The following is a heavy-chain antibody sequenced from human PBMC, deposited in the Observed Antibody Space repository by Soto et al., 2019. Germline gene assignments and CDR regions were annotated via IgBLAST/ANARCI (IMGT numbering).Heavy chain of an antibody. CDR2: IIPILGIA. CDR3: AREYSSSSPLDY. Sequence: SVKVSCKASGGSFSSYTISWVRQAPGQGLEWMGRIIPILGIANYAQKFQGRVTITADKSTSTAYMELSSLRSEDTAVYYCAREYSSSSPLDYWGQGTLVTVSS. J-gene: IGHJ4*02. V-gene: IGHV1-69*02. D-gene: IGHD6-6*01. CDR1: GGSFSSYT.